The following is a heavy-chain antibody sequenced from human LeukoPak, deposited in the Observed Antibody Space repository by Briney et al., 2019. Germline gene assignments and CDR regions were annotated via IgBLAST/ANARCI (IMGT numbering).Heavy chain of an antibody. CDR3: ARDGDIYCSGGSCYESNWFDP. CDR1: GDSVSSNSAA. V-gene: IGHV6-1*01. Sequence: SQTLSLTCAISGDSVSSNSAAWNWIRQSPSRGLEWLGRTYYRSKWYNDYAVSVKSRITINPDTSKNQFSLKLSSVTAADTAVYYCARDGDIYCSGGSCYESNWFDPWGQGTLVTVSS. D-gene: IGHD2-15*01. J-gene: IGHJ5*02. CDR2: TYYRSKWYN.